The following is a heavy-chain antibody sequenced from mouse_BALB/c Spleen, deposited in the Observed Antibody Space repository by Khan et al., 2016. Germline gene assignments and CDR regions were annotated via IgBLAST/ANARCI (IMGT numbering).Heavy chain of an antibody. Sequence: VQLKESGPELVKPGASVKISCKASGYSFTGFFMNWVKQSHGKSLEWFGRINPYNGDTFYNQKFKGKATLTVDKSSSTAHMELLSLTSEDSAVSYSGRGDYRYADAMDYWGQGTSVTVSS. J-gene: IGHJ4*01. CDR2: INPYNGDT. D-gene: IGHD2-14*01. CDR1: GYSFTGFF. CDR3: GRGDYRYADAMDY. V-gene: IGHV1-37*01.